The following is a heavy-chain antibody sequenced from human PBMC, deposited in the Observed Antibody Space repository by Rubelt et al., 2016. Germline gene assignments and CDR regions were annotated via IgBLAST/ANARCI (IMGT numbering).Heavy chain of an antibody. J-gene: IGHJ4*02. V-gene: IGHV3-7*03. D-gene: IGHD5-18*01. CDR3: ARLPQGSYGWVDY. Sequence: VRQAPGKGLEWVANIKQDGSEKYYVDSVKGRFTISRDNAKNSLYLQMNSLRADDTAIYYCARLPQGSYGWVDYWGQGTLVTVSS. CDR2: IKQDGSEK.